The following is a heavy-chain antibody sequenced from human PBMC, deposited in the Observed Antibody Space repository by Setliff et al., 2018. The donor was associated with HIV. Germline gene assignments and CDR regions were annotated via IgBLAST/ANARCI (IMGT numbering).Heavy chain of an antibody. J-gene: IGHJ2*01. CDR3: VQAAADRGGHWYFNL. Sequence: GGSLRLSCAASGFTFSSSWMSWVRQAPGKGLEWVANIKEDGSEKYFVDSVKGRFTISRDNAKNSLYLQMNSLTTEDTAVYYCVQAAADRGGHWYFNLWGRGTLVTVSS. CDR1: GFTFSSSW. V-gene: IGHV3-7*03. CDR2: IKEDGSEK. D-gene: IGHD6-13*01.